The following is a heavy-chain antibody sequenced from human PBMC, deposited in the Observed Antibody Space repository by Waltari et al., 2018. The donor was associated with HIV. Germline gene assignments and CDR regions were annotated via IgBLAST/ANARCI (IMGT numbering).Heavy chain of an antibody. V-gene: IGHV3-15*01. Sequence: EVQLVESGGGLVKPGGSLRLSCAASGFTFSNAWMSWVRQAPGRGLEWVGRIKSKTDGGKTDYAAPVKGRFTISRDDSKNTLYLQMNSLKTEDTAVYYCTTGLSNPWYYDILTGPLGFDYWGQGTLVTVSS. D-gene: IGHD3-9*01. CDR2: IKSKTDGGKT. J-gene: IGHJ4*02. CDR3: TTGLSNPWYYDILTGPLGFDY. CDR1: GFTFSNAW.